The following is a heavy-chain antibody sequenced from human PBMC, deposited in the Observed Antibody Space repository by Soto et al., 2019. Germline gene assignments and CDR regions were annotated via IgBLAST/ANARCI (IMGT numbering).Heavy chain of an antibody. V-gene: IGHV3-33*01. J-gene: IGHJ6*04. D-gene: IGHD2-15*01. CDR1: GFTFSSYG. CDR2: IWYDGSNK. CDR3: ASGYCSGGGCYYYGMDV. Sequence: PGGSLRLSCAASGFTFSSYGMHWVRQAPDKGLEWVAVIWYDGSNKYYADSVKGRFTISRDNSKNTLYLQMNSLRAEDTAVYYCASGYCSGGGCYYYGMDVWGKGTRVTV.